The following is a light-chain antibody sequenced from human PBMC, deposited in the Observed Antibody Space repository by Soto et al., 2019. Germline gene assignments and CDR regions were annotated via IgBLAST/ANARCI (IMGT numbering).Light chain of an antibody. Sequence: EIVMTQSPATPSVSPGERATLSCRASQSVNSNLAWYQQKPGQAPRLLIYGESTRATGIPARFSGSGSGTEFTLTIGSLQSEDVAVYYCQQYNNWPLTFGGGTKVEIK. CDR1: QSVNSN. CDR2: GES. J-gene: IGKJ4*01. V-gene: IGKV3-15*01. CDR3: QQYNNWPLT.